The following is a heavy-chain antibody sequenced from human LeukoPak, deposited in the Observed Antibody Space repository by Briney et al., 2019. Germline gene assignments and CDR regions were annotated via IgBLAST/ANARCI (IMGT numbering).Heavy chain of an antibody. D-gene: IGHD6-19*01. CDR2: IYYSGST. CDR1: GGSISSSSYY. V-gene: IGHV4-39*07. J-gene: IGHJ5*02. Sequence: SETLSLTCTVSGGSISSSSYYWGWIRQPPGKGLEWIGSIYYSGSTYYNPSLKSRVTISVDTSKNQFSLKLSSVTAADTAVYYCARAVSGDRSFSSEFDPWGQGTLVTVSS. CDR3: ARAVSGDRSFSSEFDP.